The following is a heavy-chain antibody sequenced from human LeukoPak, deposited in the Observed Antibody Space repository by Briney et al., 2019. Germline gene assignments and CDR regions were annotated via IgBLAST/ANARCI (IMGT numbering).Heavy chain of an antibody. CDR2: MNSDGSTT. CDR3: ARDQFSMDV. Sequence: GGSLRLSCAASGFPFSSFWMHWVRQAPGKGLVWVSRMNSDGSTTNYADSVKGRFTISRDNAKNTLYLQMNSLRGEDTAVYYCARDQFSMDVWGQGTTVTVSS. J-gene: IGHJ6*02. CDR1: GFPFSSFW. V-gene: IGHV3-74*01. D-gene: IGHD5-24*01.